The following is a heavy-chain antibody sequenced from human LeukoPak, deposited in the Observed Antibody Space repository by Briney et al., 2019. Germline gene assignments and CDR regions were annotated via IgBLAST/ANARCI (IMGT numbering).Heavy chain of an antibody. Sequence: SETLSLTCTVSGGSISSSAYYWVWIRLPPGKGLEWIGSIYYSGSTYYNPSLKSRVTISVDTSKNQFSLKLSSVTAADTAVYYCARGYCSGGSCYDAWGQGTLVTVSS. CDR2: IYYSGST. V-gene: IGHV4-39*01. D-gene: IGHD2-15*01. J-gene: IGHJ5*02. CDR1: GGSISSSAYY. CDR3: ARGYCSGGSCYDA.